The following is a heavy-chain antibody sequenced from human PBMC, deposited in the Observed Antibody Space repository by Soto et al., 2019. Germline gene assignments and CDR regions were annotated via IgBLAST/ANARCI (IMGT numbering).Heavy chain of an antibody. D-gene: IGHD7-27*01. Sequence: GASVKVSCKVSGGTFNIRWVRQAPGQGLEWMGGIIPVIDTANYARKFQGRVVISADRATNIVYMEMMSLTLEDTAVYYCARGSGADAFDIWGQGTRVTVSS. J-gene: IGHJ3*02. CDR2: IIPVIDTA. CDR3: ARGSGADAFDI. V-gene: IGHV1-69*06. CDR1: GGTFN.